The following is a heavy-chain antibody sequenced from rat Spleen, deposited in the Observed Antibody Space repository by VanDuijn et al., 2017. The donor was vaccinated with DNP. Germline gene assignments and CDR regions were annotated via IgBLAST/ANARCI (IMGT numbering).Heavy chain of an antibody. V-gene: IGHV5-7*01. Sequence: EVQLVESGGGLVQPGNSLKLSCAVSGFTFNDYYMAWVRQAPAKGLEWVATISYNGGTPYYRDSVKGRFTISRDNAQSPLYLQMDSLRSEDTATYYCARHRTIMPYYYSMDAWGQGASVTVSS. CDR2: ISYNGGTP. J-gene: IGHJ4*01. CDR1: GFTFNDYY. CDR3: ARHRTIMPYYYSMDA. D-gene: IGHD1-12*01.